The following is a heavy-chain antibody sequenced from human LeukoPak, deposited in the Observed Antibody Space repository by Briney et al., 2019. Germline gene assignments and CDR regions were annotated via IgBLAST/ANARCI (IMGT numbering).Heavy chain of an antibody. CDR1: GGSISSYY. CDR3: ARDLGLMDAFDI. V-gene: IGHV4-59*01. Sequence: PSETLSLTCTVSGGSISSYYWSWIRQPPGKGLEWIGYIYYSGSTNYNPSLKSRVTISVDTSKNQFSLKLSSVTAADTAVYYCARDLGLMDAFDIWGQGTMVTVSS. CDR2: IYYSGST. J-gene: IGHJ3*02. D-gene: IGHD3-10*01.